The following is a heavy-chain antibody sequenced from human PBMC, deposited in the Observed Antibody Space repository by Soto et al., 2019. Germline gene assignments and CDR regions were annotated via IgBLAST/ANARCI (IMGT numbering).Heavy chain of an antibody. CDR2: IYWDDDK. CDR3: AHTGSSGYYSYYFDY. Sequence: QITLKESGPTLVKPTQTLTLTCTFSGFSLSTSGVGVGWIRQPPGKALEWLALIYWDDDKRYSPSLKSRLTITKDTSKNQVVLTMTNMDPVDTATYYCAHTGSSGYYSYYFDYWGQGTLVTVSS. CDR1: GFSLSTSGVG. V-gene: IGHV2-5*02. J-gene: IGHJ4*02. D-gene: IGHD3-22*01.